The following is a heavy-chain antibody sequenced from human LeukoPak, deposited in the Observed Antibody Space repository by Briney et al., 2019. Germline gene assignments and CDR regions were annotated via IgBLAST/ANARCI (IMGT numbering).Heavy chain of an antibody. CDR3: ASSGYSYGPGFYYGMDV. CDR1: GSSFTSYW. J-gene: IGHJ6*02. D-gene: IGHD5-18*01. V-gene: IGHV5-51*01. CDR2: IYPGDSDT. Sequence: GESLKISCKGSGSSFTSYWIGWVRQMPGKGLEWMGIIYPGDSDTRYSPSFQGQVTISADKSISTAYLQWSSLKASDTAMYYCASSGYSYGPGFYYGMDVWGQGTTVTVSS.